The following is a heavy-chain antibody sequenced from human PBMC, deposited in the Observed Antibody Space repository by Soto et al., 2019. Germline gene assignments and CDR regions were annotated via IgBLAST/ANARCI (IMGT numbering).Heavy chain of an antibody. Sequence: ASVKVSCKASGYTFTSYGISWVRQAPGQGLEWMGWISAYNGNTNYAQKLQGRVTMTTDTSTSTAYMELRSLRSDDTAVYYCGRDRISFFGVVNNCFAPWGQEPLVTVPS. V-gene: IGHV1-18*01. D-gene: IGHD3-3*01. J-gene: IGHJ5*02. CDR2: ISAYNGNT. CDR1: GYTFTSYG. CDR3: GRDRISFFGVVNNCFAP.